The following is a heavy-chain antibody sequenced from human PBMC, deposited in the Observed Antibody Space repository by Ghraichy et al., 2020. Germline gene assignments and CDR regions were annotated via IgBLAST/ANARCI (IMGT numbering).Heavy chain of an antibody. Sequence: GGSLRLSCAASGFTFSNYGINWVRQAPGKGLEWVAVISYDGNNEYYADSVKGRFTISRDNSKNSVYIQMNSLKTEDTAVYYCAKSGGSGNYVDYWGQGTPLPVSS. CDR1: GFTFSNYG. CDR2: ISYDGNNE. V-gene: IGHV3-30*18. D-gene: IGHD1-26*01. J-gene: IGHJ4*02. CDR3: AKSGGSGNYVDY.